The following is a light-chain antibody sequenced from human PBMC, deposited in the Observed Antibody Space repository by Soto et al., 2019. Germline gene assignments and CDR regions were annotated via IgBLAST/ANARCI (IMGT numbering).Light chain of an antibody. CDR3: VAWDDSLKVVV. J-gene: IGLJ2*01. CDR2: SND. V-gene: IGLV1-44*01. Sequence: QSVLTQPPSASGTPGQRVTMSCSGSRPNIGSNTVNWYQQLPGTAPKVLIYSNDQRPSGVPDRFSGSKSGTSASLAISGLQAEDEADYYCVAWDDSLKVVVFGGGTKLTVL. CDR1: RPNIGSNT.